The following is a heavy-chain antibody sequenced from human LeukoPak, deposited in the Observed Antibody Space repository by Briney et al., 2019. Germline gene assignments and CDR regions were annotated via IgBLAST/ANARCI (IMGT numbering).Heavy chain of an antibody. CDR3: ARRSGSFPLSYWYFDL. Sequence: GGSLRLSCVASGFTFEDYGMSWVRQAPGKGLEWVSGINWNGGSTAYADSMKGRFTISRDNAKNSLYLQMNSLRAEDTALYYCARRSGSFPLSYWYFDLWGRGTLVTVSS. V-gene: IGHV3-20*04. CDR2: INWNGGST. J-gene: IGHJ2*01. D-gene: IGHD3-10*01. CDR1: GFTFEDYG.